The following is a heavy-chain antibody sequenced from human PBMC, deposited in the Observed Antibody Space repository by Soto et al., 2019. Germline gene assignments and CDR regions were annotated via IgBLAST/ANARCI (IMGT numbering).Heavy chain of an antibody. V-gene: IGHV4-39*01. CDR1: GGSISGSSDY. CDR2: IYYIGST. Sequence: SETLSLTCTVSGGSISGSSDYWAWIRQSPGKGLECIGNIYYIGSTYYNPSLKSRVIITVDTSKNQFSLKLRSVTAADTAVYYCARVGQLLYNWFDPWGKGTLVTVSS. J-gene: IGHJ5*02. D-gene: IGHD3-10*01. CDR3: ARVGQLLYNWFDP.